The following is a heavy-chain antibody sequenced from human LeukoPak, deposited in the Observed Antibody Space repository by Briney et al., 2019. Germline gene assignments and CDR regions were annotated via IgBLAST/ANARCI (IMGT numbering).Heavy chain of an antibody. CDR2: ISAYNGNT. V-gene: IGHV1-18*01. CDR1: GYIFTSYA. CDR3: ARSGPLYTNSFDY. J-gene: IGHJ4*02. Sequence: ASVKVSCKASGYIFTSYAMHWVRQAPGQGLEWMGWISAYNGNTNYAQKLQGRISMTTDTSTTTAYMELRSLRSDDTGVYFCARSGPLYTNSFDYWGQGTLVTVSS. D-gene: IGHD4-11*01.